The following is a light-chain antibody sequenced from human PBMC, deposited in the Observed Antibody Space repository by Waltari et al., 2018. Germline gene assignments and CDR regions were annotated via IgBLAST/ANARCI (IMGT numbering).Light chain of an antibody. V-gene: IGLV2-14*01. CDR3: SSYTSSRMWV. J-gene: IGLJ3*02. Sequence: QSVLTQPASVSGSTGQSITLPCTGTSRDVGGNNYVSWYQEHPGKAPKVMIYDVSKRPSGISNRFSGSKSGNTASLTISGLQAEDEADYYCSSYTSSRMWVFGGGTKLTVL. CDR2: DVS. CDR1: SRDVGGNNY.